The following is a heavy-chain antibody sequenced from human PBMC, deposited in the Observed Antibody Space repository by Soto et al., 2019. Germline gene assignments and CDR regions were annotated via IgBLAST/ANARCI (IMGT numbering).Heavy chain of an antibody. CDR2: INPSGGST. Sequence: GASVKVSCKASGYTFTNYYIHWVRQAPGQGLEWMGIINPSGGSTSYAQKFQGRVTMTRDTSTSTVYMELSSLRSEDTAVYYCARDRRESCTNAVCYAFDYWGQGTLVTSPQ. V-gene: IGHV1-46*01. CDR3: ARDRRESCTNAVCYAFDY. J-gene: IGHJ4*02. D-gene: IGHD2-8*01. CDR1: GYTFTNYY.